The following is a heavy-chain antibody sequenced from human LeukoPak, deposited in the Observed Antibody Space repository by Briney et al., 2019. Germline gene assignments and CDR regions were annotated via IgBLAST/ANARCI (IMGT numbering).Heavy chain of an antibody. V-gene: IGHV3-30*04. J-gene: IGHJ4*02. D-gene: IGHD4-17*01. Sequence: GGSLRLSCAASGFTFSSYAMHWVRQAPGKGLEWVAVISYDGSNKYYADSVKGRFTISRDNSKNTLYLQMNSLRAEDTAVYYCARDWDGDYTLDYWGQGTLVTVSS. CDR1: GFTFSSYA. CDR3: ARDWDGDYTLDY. CDR2: ISYDGSNK.